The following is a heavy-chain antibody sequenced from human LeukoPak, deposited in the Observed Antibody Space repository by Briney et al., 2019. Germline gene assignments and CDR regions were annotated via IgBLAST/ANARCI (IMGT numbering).Heavy chain of an antibody. V-gene: IGHV3-21*01. D-gene: IGHD2-15*01. Sequence: PGGSLRLSCAASGFTFSSYSMNWVRQAPGKGLEWVSSISSSGSYIYYADSVKGRFTISRDNAKNSLYLQMNSLRAEDTAVYYCARDGCSGGSCSLYYYYYMDVWGKGTTVTVSS. J-gene: IGHJ6*03. CDR2: ISSSGSYI. CDR1: GFTFSSYS. CDR3: ARDGCSGGSCSLYYYYYMDV.